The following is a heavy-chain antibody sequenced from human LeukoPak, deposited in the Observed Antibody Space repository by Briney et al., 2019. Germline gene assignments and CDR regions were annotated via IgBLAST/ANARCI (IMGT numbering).Heavy chain of an antibody. D-gene: IGHD3-10*01. Sequence: GGSLRLSCAASGFTFSSYSMNWVRQAPGKGLEWVSSISSSSSYIYYADSVRGRFTISRDNAKNSLYLQMNGLRAEDTAVYYCARARGSGSPNWFDPWGQGTLVTVSS. V-gene: IGHV3-21*01. CDR1: GFTFSSYS. CDR3: ARARGSGSPNWFDP. CDR2: ISSSSSYI. J-gene: IGHJ5*02.